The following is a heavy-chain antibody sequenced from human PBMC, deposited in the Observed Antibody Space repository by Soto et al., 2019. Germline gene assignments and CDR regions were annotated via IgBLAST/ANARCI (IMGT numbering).Heavy chain of an antibody. CDR2: IGTAGDT. Sequence: GGSLRLSCAASGFTFSSYDMHWARQATGKGLEWVSAIGTAGDTYYPGSVRGRFTISRENAKNSLYLQMNSLRAGDTAVYYCARGSPHYYYMDVWGKGTTVTVSS. CDR3: ARGSPHYYYMDV. J-gene: IGHJ6*03. CDR1: GFTFSSYD. V-gene: IGHV3-13*01.